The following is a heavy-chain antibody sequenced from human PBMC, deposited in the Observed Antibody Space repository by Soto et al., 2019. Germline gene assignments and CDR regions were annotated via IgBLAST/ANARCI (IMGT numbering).Heavy chain of an antibody. CDR2: ISYDGSNK. V-gene: IGHV3-30-3*01. CDR1: GFTFSSYA. D-gene: IGHD6-19*01. CDR3: ARGQGGWYTTNSTVFDY. Sequence: QVQLVESGGGVVQPGRSLRLSCAASGFTFSSYAMHWVRQAPGKGLEWVAVISYDGSNKYYADSVKGRFTISRDNSKNTLYLQMNSLRAEDTAVYYCARGQGGWYTTNSTVFDYWGQGTLVTVSS. J-gene: IGHJ4*02.